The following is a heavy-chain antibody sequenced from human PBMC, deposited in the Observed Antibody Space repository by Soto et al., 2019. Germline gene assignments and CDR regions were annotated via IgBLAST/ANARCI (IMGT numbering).Heavy chain of an antibody. J-gene: IGHJ6*02. Sequence: GASVKVSCKASGYTFTGYYMNWVRQAPGHGLEWMGGIIPIFGTANYAQKFQGRVTITADKSTSTAYMELSSLRSEDTAVYYCARNYYDFWSGYYDYYYYYGMDVWGQGTTVTVSS. CDR1: GYTFTGYY. V-gene: IGHV1-69*06. CDR3: ARNYYDFWSGYYDYYYYYGMDV. D-gene: IGHD3-3*01. CDR2: IIPIFGTA.